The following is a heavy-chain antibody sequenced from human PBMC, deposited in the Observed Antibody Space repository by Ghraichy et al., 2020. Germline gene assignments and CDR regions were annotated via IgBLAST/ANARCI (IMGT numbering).Heavy chain of an antibody. D-gene: IGHD1-26*01. CDR2: FYQSGGT. V-gene: IGHV4-38-2*02. CDR1: GYSISSGYY. CDR3: ARDRPSGTYSF. J-gene: IGHJ4*02. Sequence: ETLSLTCTVSGYSISSGYYWGWIRQPPGGGLEWIGNFYQSGGTSYNPSLKSRVTISVDTSKNQFSLKLTSVTAADTAMYYCARDRPSGTYSFWGQGILVTVSS.